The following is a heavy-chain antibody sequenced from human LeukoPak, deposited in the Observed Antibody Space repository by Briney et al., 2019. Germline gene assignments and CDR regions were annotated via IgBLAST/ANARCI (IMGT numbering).Heavy chain of an antibody. D-gene: IGHD3-10*01. CDR3: AKHHYYGSGSYYNVYYFDY. CDR1: GFTFSSYG. Sequence: QPGRSLRLSCAASGFTFSSYGMHWVRQAPGKGLEWVAVISYDGSNKYYADSVKGRFTISRDNSKNTLYLQMNSLRAEDTAVYYCAKHHYYGSGSYYNVYYFDYWGQGTLVTVSS. J-gene: IGHJ4*02. CDR2: ISYDGSNK. V-gene: IGHV3-30*18.